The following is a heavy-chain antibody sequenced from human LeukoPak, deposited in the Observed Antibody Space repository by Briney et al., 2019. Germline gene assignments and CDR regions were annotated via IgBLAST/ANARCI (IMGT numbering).Heavy chain of an antibody. Sequence: GGSLRLSCAASGFTFSSYAMHWVRQAPGKGLEWVAVISYDGSNKYYADSVKGRFTISRDNSKNTLYLQMNSLRAEDTAVYYCARDLPSPYIAVAGTFDYWGQGTLVTVSS. CDR1: GFTFSSYA. J-gene: IGHJ4*02. CDR3: ARDLPSPYIAVAGTFDY. V-gene: IGHV3-30-3*01. CDR2: ISYDGSNK. D-gene: IGHD6-19*01.